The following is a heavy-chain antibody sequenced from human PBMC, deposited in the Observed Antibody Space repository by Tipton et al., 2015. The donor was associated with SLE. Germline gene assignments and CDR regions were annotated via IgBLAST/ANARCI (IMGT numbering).Heavy chain of an antibody. Sequence: SLRLSCVASGFTISSYWMTWVRQAPGKGLQWVANINQDGGVKYYVDSVKGRFTISRDNSKNTLYLQMNSLRAEDTAVYYCARGGTGSGWDYWGQGTLVTVSS. CDR2: INQDGGVK. V-gene: IGHV3-7*03. CDR1: GFTISSYW. CDR3: ARGGTGSGWDY. J-gene: IGHJ4*02. D-gene: IGHD6-19*01.